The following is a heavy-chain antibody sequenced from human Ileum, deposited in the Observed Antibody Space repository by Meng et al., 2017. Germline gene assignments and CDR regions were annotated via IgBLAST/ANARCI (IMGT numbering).Heavy chain of an antibody. J-gene: IGHJ5*02. CDR3: ARQPTGYPNWFDP. CDR2: IYSTGTT. V-gene: IGHV4-39*07. CDR1: GGSISSTTTVYS. Sequence: QLPGPGSGQGLGKPSETLSLTFIVSGGSISSTTTVYSWGWIRHPPGKGLEWIGSIYSTGTTYYNPSLESRVTISRDTSKNQFSLKLTSVTAADTAVYYCARQPTGYPNWFDPWGQGTLVTVSS. D-gene: IGHD3-9*01.